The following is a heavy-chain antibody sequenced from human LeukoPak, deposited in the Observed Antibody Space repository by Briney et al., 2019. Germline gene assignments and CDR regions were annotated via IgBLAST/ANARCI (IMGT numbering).Heavy chain of an antibody. V-gene: IGHV3-33*01. D-gene: IGHD2-15*01. J-gene: IGHJ4*02. CDR2: IWYEGSNK. CDR3: ASQGYCSGGTCYSGG. CDR1: GFTFSTHG. Sequence: PGRSLRLSCAASGFTFSTHGMHWVRQAPGKGLEWVAVIWYEGSNKAYADSVKGPLTISRDNSKKTLYLQMNCLRAEDTAVYYCASQGYCSGGTCYSGGWGQGTLVTVSS.